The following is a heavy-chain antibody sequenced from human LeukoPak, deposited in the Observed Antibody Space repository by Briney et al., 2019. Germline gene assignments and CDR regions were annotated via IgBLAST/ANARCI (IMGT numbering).Heavy chain of an antibody. CDR1: GFTFSSYG. CDR3: AKDLSVTAPTFDY. Sequence: GGSLRLSCAASGFTFSSYGVHWVRQAPGKGLEWVAFIRYDGSNKYYADSVKGRFTISRDNSKNTLYLQMNSLRAEDTAVYYCAKDLSVTAPTFDYWGQGTLVTVSS. D-gene: IGHD2-21*02. CDR2: IRYDGSNK. J-gene: IGHJ4*02. V-gene: IGHV3-30*02.